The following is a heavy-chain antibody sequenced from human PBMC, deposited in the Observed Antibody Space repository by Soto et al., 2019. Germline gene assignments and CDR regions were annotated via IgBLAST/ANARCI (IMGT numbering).Heavy chain of an antibody. J-gene: IGHJ5*02. Sequence: GASVKVSCKASGYTFTSYGISWVRQAPGQGLEWMGWISAYNGNTNYAQKLQGRVTMTTDTSTSTAYMELRSLRSDDTAVYYCARTGIAARPERVEWFDPWGQGTLVTVSS. V-gene: IGHV1-18*01. CDR3: ARTGIAARPERVEWFDP. D-gene: IGHD6-6*01. CDR1: GYTFTSYG. CDR2: ISAYNGNT.